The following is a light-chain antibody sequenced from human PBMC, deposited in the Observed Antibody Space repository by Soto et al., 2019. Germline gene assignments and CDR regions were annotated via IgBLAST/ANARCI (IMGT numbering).Light chain of an antibody. CDR2: DAS. Sequence: DIQMTQSPSTLSASVGDRVTITCRSSQSISSWVAWYQQKPGKAPKLLIYDASSLESGVPSRFSGSGSGTEFTLTISSLQPDDFATYYCQQYNSYSPPTFGQGTKLEIK. J-gene: IGKJ2*01. V-gene: IGKV1-5*01. CDR3: QQYNSYSPPT. CDR1: QSISSW.